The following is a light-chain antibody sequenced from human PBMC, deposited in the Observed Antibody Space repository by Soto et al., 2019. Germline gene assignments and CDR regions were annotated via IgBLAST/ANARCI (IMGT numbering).Light chain of an antibody. CDR2: LNSDGTH. Sequence: QLVLTQSPSASASLGASVKLTCTLSSGHNNYAIAWHQQQPEKGPRYLMKLNSDGTHTRGDGVPDRFSGSTSGAERYLTISSLQSEDEADYYCQTWGTDIGLFGGGTKLTVL. V-gene: IGLV4-69*01. J-gene: IGLJ2*01. CDR3: QTWGTDIGL. CDR1: SGHNNYA.